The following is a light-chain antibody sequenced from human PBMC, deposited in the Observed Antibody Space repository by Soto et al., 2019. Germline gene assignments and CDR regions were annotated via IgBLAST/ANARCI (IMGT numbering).Light chain of an antibody. CDR2: DAS. J-gene: IGKJ4*01. CDR3: QQRSRT. Sequence: EIVLTQPPATLSLSPGERATLSCRASQSVSRYLAWYQQKPGQAPRLLIYDASNRATGVPPRFSGSGSGTDFTLTITSLEPEDCAVYYCQQRSRTFGGGTRVEIK. CDR1: QSVSRY. V-gene: IGKV3-11*01.